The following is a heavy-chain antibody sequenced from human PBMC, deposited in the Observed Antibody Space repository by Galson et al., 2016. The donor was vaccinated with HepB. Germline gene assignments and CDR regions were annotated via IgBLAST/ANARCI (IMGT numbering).Heavy chain of an antibody. CDR1: GGTFSRDA. J-gene: IGHJ4*02. V-gene: IGHV1-69*06. Sequence: SVKVSCKASGGTFSRDAISWVRQAPGQGLEWMGGTMPKFGTTNHAQKFQGRVTITADKSTSTVYMELRSLRSEDTAMYYCASSTTVTAYDYWGQGTLVTVSS. D-gene: IGHD4-17*01. CDR2: TMPKFGTT. CDR3: ASSTTVTAYDY.